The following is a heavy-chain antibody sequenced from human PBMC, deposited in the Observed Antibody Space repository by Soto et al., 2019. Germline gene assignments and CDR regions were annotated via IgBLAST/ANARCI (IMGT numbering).Heavy chain of an antibody. J-gene: IGHJ4*02. V-gene: IGHV4-34*01. CDR3: ARGIVVVVAATPSYFDY. CDR1: GGSFSGYY. CDR2: INHSGST. D-gene: IGHD2-15*01. Sequence: QVQLQQWGAGLLKPSETLSLTCAVYGGSFSGYYWSWIRQPPGKGLEWIGEINHSGSTNYNPSLKSRVTISVDTSKNQFSLKLSSVTAADTAVYYCARGIVVVVAATPSYFDYWGQGTLVTVSS.